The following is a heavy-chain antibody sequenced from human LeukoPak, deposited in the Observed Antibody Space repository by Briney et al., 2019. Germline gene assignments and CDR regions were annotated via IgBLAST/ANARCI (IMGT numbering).Heavy chain of an antibody. CDR1: GGTFSSYA. CDR2: IIPIFGTA. D-gene: IGHD3-10*01. J-gene: IGHJ4*02. CDR3: ARDLAGWFGELLPDY. V-gene: IGHV1-69*01. Sequence: GSSVKVSCKASGGTFSSYAISWVRQAPGQGLEWMGGIIPIFGTANYAQKFQGRVTITADESTSTAYMELSSLRSEDTAVYYCARDLAGWFGELLPDYWGQGTLVTVSS.